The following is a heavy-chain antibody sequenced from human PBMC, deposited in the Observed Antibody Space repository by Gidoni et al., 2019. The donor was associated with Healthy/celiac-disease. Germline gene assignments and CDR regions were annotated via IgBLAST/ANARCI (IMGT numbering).Heavy chain of an antibody. Sequence: QVQLQESGPGLVKPSETLSLTCTVSGGSISSYYWSWIRQPPGKGLEWIGYIYYSGSTNYNPSLKSRVTISVDTSKNQFSLKLSSVTAADTAVYYCVLGGSLDYYDSSGYYHHDGRYYYYGMDVWGQGTTVTVSS. CDR1: GGSISSYY. CDR2: IYYSGST. CDR3: VLGGSLDYYDSSGYYHHDGRYYYYGMDV. V-gene: IGHV4-59*08. D-gene: IGHD3-22*01. J-gene: IGHJ6*02.